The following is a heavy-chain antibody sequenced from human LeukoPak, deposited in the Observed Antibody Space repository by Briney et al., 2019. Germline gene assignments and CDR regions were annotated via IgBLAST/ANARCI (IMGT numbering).Heavy chain of an antibody. CDR1: GGSFSGYY. Sequence: KPSETLSLTCAVYGGSFSGYYWSWIRQPPGKGLEWIGEINHSGSTNYNPSLKSRVTISVDTSKNQFSLKLSSVTAADAAVYYCARAIPYNWFDPWGQGTLVTVSS. CDR2: INHSGST. CDR3: ARAIPYNWFDP. J-gene: IGHJ5*02. D-gene: IGHD2-2*02. V-gene: IGHV4-34*01.